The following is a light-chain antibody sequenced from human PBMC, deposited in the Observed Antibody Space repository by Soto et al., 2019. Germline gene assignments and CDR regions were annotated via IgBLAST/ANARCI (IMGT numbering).Light chain of an antibody. CDR1: QNLLHVDGYNY. CDR2: LGS. Sequence: DIVMTQSPLFLPVTPGEPASISCRSSQNLLHVDGYNYLDWYLQKPGQSPQLLVYLGSYRASGVPDRFSGSGSGTDFTLRISRVEAEDVGVYFCMQALESPWTFGQGTKVEVK. CDR3: MQALESPWT. J-gene: IGKJ1*01. V-gene: IGKV2-28*01.